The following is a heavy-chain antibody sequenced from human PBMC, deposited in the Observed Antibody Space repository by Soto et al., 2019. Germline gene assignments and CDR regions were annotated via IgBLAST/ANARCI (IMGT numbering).Heavy chain of an antibody. CDR2: TIPLLNVA. V-gene: IGHV1-69*04. D-gene: IGHD5-12*01. CDR1: GGTFSTST. CDR3: ARDSPIGSTFSGYDAIDS. J-gene: IGHJ4*02. Sequence: SVKVSCKASGGTFSTSTFTWVRQAPGQGLEWMGRTIPLLNVADYAQDFQGRLTITADKSTNTTYMELTSLTSKDTAVYFCARDSPIGSTFSGYDAIDSWGQGTLVTVPQ.